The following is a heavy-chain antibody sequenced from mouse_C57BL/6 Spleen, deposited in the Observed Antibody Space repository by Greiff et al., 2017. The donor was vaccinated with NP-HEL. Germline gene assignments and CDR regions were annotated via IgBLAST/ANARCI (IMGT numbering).Heavy chain of an antibody. J-gene: IGHJ3*01. CDR3: ARGYDDFFAY. CDR1: GFTFSDYG. V-gene: IGHV5-17*01. CDR2: ISSGSSTI. Sequence: EVKLMESGGGLVKPGGSLKLSCAASGFTFSDYGMHWVRQAPEKGLEWVAYISSGSSTIYYADTVKGRFTISRDNAKNTLFLQMTSLRSEDTAMYYCARGYDDFFAYWGQGTLVTVSA. D-gene: IGHD2-2*01.